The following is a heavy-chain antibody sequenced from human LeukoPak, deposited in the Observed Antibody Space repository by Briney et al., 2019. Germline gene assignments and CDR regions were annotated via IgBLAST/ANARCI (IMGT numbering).Heavy chain of an antibody. CDR3: AKSVTAAGMYAFDI. CDR2: LRGDGGST. J-gene: IGHJ3*02. Sequence: GGALRLSCAASGFTFSSYAMSWVRQAPGKGLEWVSSLRGDGGSTEYVGSVRGRFVISRDNSRNTLYLQMNSLRAEDTAVYYCAKSVTAAGMYAFDIWGQGTVVSLS. CDR1: GFTFSSYA. D-gene: IGHD6-13*01. V-gene: IGHV3-23*01.